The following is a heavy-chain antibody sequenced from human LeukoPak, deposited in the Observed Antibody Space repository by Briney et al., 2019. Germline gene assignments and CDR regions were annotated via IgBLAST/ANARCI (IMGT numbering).Heavy chain of an antibody. Sequence: GGSLRLSCAASGFTFSSYSMNWVRQAPGKGLEWVSSISSSSYIYYADSVKGRFTISRDNAKNSLYLQMNSLRAEDTAVYYCARDGDRYGDYIGYWGQGTLVTVSS. CDR2: ISSSSYI. CDR3: ARDGDRYGDYIGY. D-gene: IGHD4-17*01. J-gene: IGHJ4*02. CDR1: GFTFSSYS. V-gene: IGHV3-21*01.